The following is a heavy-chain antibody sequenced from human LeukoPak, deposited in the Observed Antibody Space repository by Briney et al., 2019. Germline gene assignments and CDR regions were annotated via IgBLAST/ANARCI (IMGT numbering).Heavy chain of an antibody. CDR1: GFTFSSCA. D-gene: IGHD6-13*01. J-gene: IGHJ4*02. Sequence: PGDSVRLSCAASGFTFSSCAMNGAPRARGEGREWVSCISSGGETIYCADSVEGRFHISRQVAENALYLHRKRVRDDDTAVYYCARARPYSFPDCWGQGTLVTVSS. CDR2: ISSGGETI. CDR3: ARARPYSFPDC. V-gene: IGHV3-48*02.